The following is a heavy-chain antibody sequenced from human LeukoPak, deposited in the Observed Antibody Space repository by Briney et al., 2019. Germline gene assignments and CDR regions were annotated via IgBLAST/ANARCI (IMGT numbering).Heavy chain of an antibody. CDR2: ISGSGGST. D-gene: IGHD2-2*01. Sequence: PGGSLRLSCAVSGFTFRSFGMHWVRQAPGKGLEWVSAISGSGGSTYYADSVKGRFTISRDNSKNTLYLQMNSLRAEDTAVYYCAKGESTSSPGVDYWGQGTLVTVSS. J-gene: IGHJ4*02. CDR1: GFTFRSFG. V-gene: IGHV3-23*01. CDR3: AKGESTSSPGVDY.